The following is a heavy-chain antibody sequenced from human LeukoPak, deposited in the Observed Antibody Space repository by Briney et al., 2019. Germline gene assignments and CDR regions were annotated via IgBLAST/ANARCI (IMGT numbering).Heavy chain of an antibody. D-gene: IGHD6-13*01. Sequence: ASVKVSCKASGYTFTNYGISWVRQAPGQGLEWMGWISTYNGNTNYAQKLQGRATMTTDTSTSTAYMELRSLRSDDTAVYYCARDLIAAAAGTGPADYWGQGTLVTVSS. V-gene: IGHV1-18*01. CDR2: ISTYNGNT. J-gene: IGHJ4*02. CDR3: ARDLIAAAAGTGPADY. CDR1: GYTFTNYG.